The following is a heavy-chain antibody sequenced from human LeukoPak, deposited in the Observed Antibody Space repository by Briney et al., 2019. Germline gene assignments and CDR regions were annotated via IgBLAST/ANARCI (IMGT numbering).Heavy chain of an antibody. CDR1: GYSFTGYY. CDR2: INPNSGGT. CDR3: ARSPHILTGENFDF. Sequence: GASVKVSCKASGYSFTGYYMHWVRQAPGQGLEWVGWINPNSGGTNYAQKFYARVTMTRDTSISTAYMELSRLRSDDTAVFYCARSPHILTGENFDFWGQGTLVTVSS. D-gene: IGHD3-9*01. J-gene: IGHJ4*02. V-gene: IGHV1-2*02.